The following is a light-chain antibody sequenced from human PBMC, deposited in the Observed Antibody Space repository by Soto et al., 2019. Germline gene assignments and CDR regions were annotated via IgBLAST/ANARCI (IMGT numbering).Light chain of an antibody. J-gene: IGKJ2*01. Sequence: EIVMTQSPATLSVSPGERATLSCRASQSVNIDLAWYQQKPGQAPRLVIYGASTRATGFPARFSGGGSGTEFTLTISSLQSEDFAVYYCQRRGDWPLYTFGQGTKLEIK. CDR2: GAS. CDR1: QSVNID. CDR3: QRRGDWPLYT. V-gene: IGKV3-15*01.